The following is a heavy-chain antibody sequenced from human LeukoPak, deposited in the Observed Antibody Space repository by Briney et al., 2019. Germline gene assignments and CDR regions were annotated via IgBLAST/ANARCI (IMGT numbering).Heavy chain of an antibody. V-gene: IGHV5-51*01. Sequence: GESLKISCKGSGYSFTTYWVAWVRQMPGKGLEWMGIIYPGDSDIRYGPSFQGQVTISADKSISTAYLQWSSLRASHTAMYYWGSGVCSGGGGISGGFDHGGGGTRVTVPS. J-gene: IGHJ4*02. CDR2: IYPGDSDI. CDR1: GYSFTTYW. D-gene: IGHD2-15*01. CDR3: GSGVCSGGGGISGGFDH.